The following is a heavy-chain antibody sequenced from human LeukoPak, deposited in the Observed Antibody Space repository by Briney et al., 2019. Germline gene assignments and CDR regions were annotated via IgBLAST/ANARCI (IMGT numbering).Heavy chain of an antibody. Sequence: ASVKVSCKTSGYTFTNYYVHWVRQAPGQGLEWMGIIKPSGRGTTYAQKFKGRVTMTRDTPTSTVYMELSSLRSEDTAVYYCARQYSSGYFFLDYWGQGTLVTVSS. J-gene: IGHJ4*02. D-gene: IGHD6-25*01. CDR3: ARQYSSGYFFLDY. V-gene: IGHV1-46*01. CDR1: GYTFTNYY. CDR2: IKPSGRGT.